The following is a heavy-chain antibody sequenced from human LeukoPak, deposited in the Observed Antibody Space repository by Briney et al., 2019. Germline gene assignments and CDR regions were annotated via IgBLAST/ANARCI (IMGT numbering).Heavy chain of an antibody. J-gene: IGHJ4*02. CDR2: IYYSGST. CDR1: GGSISSGDYY. Sequence: PSETLSLTCTVSGGSISSGDYYWSWIRQPPGKGLEWIGYIYYSGSTYYNPSLKSRVTISVDTSKNQFSLKLSSVTAADTAVYYCARDLVYGTRFDYRGQGTLVTVSS. CDR3: ARDLVYGTRFDY. V-gene: IGHV4-30-4*08. D-gene: IGHD5/OR15-5a*01.